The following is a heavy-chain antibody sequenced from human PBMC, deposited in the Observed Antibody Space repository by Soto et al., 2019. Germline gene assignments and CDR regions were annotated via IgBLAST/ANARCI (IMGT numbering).Heavy chain of an antibody. CDR1: GFTFSNIG. J-gene: IGHJ3*02. CDR3: APAERPGSDAFDI. Sequence: QVQLVESGGGVVQPGRSLRLSCAASGFTFSNIGMHWVRQAPGKGLEWISVISHDGSSKFYPDSVKGRFTISRDNAKDTLYLQMNSLRVEDTAVYYCAPAERPGSDAFDIWGQGAMVTVSS. V-gene: IGHV3-30*03. CDR2: ISHDGSSK.